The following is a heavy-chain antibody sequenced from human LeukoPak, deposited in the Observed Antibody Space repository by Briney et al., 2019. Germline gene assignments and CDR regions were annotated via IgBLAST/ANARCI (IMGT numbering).Heavy chain of an antibody. V-gene: IGHV3-21*01. Sequence: GGSLRLSCAGSGFTFSHYSMNWVRQAPGKGLEWVASFGSDLSFRSYADSVKGRFTISRDNAKTSLYLQMNSLRAEDTGVYYCARHLSGITGYTYGRGIDYWGQGTLVTVSS. CDR2: FGSDLSFR. CDR3: ARHLSGITGYTYGRGIDY. J-gene: IGHJ4*02. D-gene: IGHD5-18*01. CDR1: GFTFSHYS.